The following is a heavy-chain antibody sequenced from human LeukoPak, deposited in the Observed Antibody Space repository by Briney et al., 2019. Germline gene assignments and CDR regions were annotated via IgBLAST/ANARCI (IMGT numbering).Heavy chain of an antibody. J-gene: IGHJ4*02. CDR1: GGSLSNYY. V-gene: IGHV4-59*01. D-gene: IGHD3-16*01. CDR2: IYYTGST. Sequence: SETLSLTCTVSGGSLSNYYWSWIRQPPGQGLEWIGYIYYTGSTHYNPSLKSRVTISLDTSNNQFSLRLTSVTAADSAMYYCARWDSYTRGYFDYWGQGTLVTASS. CDR3: ARWDSYTRGYFDY.